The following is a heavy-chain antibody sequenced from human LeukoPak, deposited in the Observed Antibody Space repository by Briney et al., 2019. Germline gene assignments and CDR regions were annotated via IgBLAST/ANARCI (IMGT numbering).Heavy chain of an antibody. CDR3: AKDRNGDYIWDY. V-gene: IGHV3-30*02. CDR1: GFTFSIYG. Sequence: GGALRLSCEASGFTFSIYGMHWGRHAPGKGLEWVTFIRPDGSNKNYDAFVKGRFTIYRENSKNTLYLKMNSMRAEDTAVYYCAKDRNGDYIWDYWGQGTLVTVSS. CDR2: IRPDGSNK. D-gene: IGHD4-17*01. J-gene: IGHJ4*02.